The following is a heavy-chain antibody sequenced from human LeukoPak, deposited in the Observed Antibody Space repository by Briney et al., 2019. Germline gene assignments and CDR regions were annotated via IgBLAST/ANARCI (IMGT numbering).Heavy chain of an antibody. CDR2: IIPIFGTA. J-gene: IGHJ4*02. CDR3: ARSTRITMIVVASNYFDY. V-gene: IGHV1-69*01. CDR1: GGTFSSYA. D-gene: IGHD3-22*01. Sequence: SVKVSCKASGGTFSSYAISWVRQAPGQGLEWMGGIIPIFGTANYAQKFQGRVTITADESTSTAYMELSSLRSDDTAVYYCARSTRITMIVVASNYFDYWGQGTLVTVSS.